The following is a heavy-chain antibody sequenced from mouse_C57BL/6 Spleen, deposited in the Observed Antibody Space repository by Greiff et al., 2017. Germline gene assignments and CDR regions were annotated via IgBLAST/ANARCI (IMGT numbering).Heavy chain of an antibody. V-gene: IGHV1-9*01. CDR2: ILPGSGST. D-gene: IGHD2-4*01. CDR1: GYTFTGYW. Sequence: VQLQQSGAELMKPGASVKLSCKATGYTFTGYWIEWVKQRPGHGLEWIGEILPGSGSTNYNEKFKGKATFTADTSSNTAYMQLSSLTTEDSAIYYCARVIYYDYDDPYYYAMDYWGQGTSVTVSS. CDR3: ARVIYYDYDDPYYYAMDY. J-gene: IGHJ4*01.